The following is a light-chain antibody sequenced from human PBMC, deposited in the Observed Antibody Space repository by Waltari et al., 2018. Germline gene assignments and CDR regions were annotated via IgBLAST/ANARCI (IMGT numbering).Light chain of an antibody. Sequence: QSALTQPRSVSGSPGQSVTISCTGTNRDVGVYQYVPWYQHPPGKAPKLMIYDVRKRPSGVPDRFSGYKSGNTASLTISVLQAEDESDDYCSSYAGSYTLHYVFGTGTKVTVL. CDR1: NRDVGVYQY. V-gene: IGLV2-11*01. CDR2: DVR. J-gene: IGLJ1*01. CDR3: SSYAGSYTLHYV.